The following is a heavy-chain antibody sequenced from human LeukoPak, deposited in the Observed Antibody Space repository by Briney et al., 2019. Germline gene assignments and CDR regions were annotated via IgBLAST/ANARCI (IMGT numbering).Heavy chain of an antibody. CDR2: ISGSGGSR. J-gene: IGHJ3*02. V-gene: IGHV3-23*01. CDR3: AKDIVVVSASGDAFDI. CDR1: GFTFSSYA. Sequence: SGGSLRLSCAASGFTFSSYAMSWVRQAPGKGLEWVSVISGSGGSRHYADFAKGRFTISRDNSKNTLYLQMNSLRAEDAAVYYCAKDIVVVSASGDAFDIWGQGTMVTVSA. D-gene: IGHD2-15*01.